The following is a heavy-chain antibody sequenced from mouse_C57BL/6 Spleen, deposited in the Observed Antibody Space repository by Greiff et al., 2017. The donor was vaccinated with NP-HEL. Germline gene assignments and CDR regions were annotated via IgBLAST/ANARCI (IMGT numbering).Heavy chain of an antibody. V-gene: IGHV6-6*01. CDR1: GFTFSDAW. Sequence: EVQLVESGGGLVQPGGSMKLSCAASGFTFSDAWMDWVRQSPEKGLEWVAEIRNKANNHATYYAESVKGRFTISRDDSKSSVYLQMNSLRAEDTGIYYCTRGYRNYYAMDYWGQGTSVTVSS. CDR2: IRNKANNHAT. D-gene: IGHD2-12*01. CDR3: TRGYRNYYAMDY. J-gene: IGHJ4*01.